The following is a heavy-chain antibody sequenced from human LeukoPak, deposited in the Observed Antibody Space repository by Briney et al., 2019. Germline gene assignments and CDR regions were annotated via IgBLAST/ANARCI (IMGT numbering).Heavy chain of an antibody. CDR1: GYTFTSYA. Sequence: ASVKVSCKASGYTFTSYAMHWVRQAPGQRLEWMGWINAGNGNTKYLQKSQGRVTITRDTSASTAYMELSSLRSEDTAVYYCARTEWELLWYFDYWGQGTLVTVSS. J-gene: IGHJ4*02. CDR2: INAGNGNT. V-gene: IGHV1-3*01. D-gene: IGHD1-26*01. CDR3: ARTEWELLWYFDY.